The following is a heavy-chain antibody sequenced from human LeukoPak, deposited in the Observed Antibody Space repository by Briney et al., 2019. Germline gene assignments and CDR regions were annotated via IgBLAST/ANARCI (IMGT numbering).Heavy chain of an antibody. CDR3: TTSPTSAIMIFGVVIIPYYFDY. CDR1: GFTFSNAW. V-gene: IGHV3-15*01. Sequence: GGSLRLSCAASGFTFSNAWMSWVRQAPGKGLEWVGRIKSKSDGGTTDSAAPVKGRFTISRDDSKNTLYLQMNSLKTEDTAVYYCTTSPTSAIMIFGVVIIPYYFDYWGQGTLVTVSS. CDR2: IKSKSDGGTT. D-gene: IGHD3-3*01. J-gene: IGHJ4*02.